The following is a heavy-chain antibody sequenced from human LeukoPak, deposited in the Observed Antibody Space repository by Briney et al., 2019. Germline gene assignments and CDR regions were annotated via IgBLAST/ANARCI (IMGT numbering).Heavy chain of an antibody. CDR2: IYYSGST. D-gene: IGHD5-18*01. V-gene: IGHV4-39*01. J-gene: IGHJ4*02. CDR3: ARHSTRGYPEY. CDR1: GGSISSSSYY. Sequence: SETLSLTCTVSGGSISSSSYYWGWIRQPPGKGLEWIGSIYYSGSTYYNPSLKSRVTISVDTSKNQFSLKLSSVTAADTAVYYCARHSTRGYPEYWGQGTLVTVSS.